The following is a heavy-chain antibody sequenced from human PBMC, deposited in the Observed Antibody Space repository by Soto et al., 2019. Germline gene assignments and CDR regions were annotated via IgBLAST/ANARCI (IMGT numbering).Heavy chain of an antibody. CDR1: GFTFSTHA. CDR2: ISNDGSKK. J-gene: IGHJ1*01. CDR3: ARATRGVTMIVAGYLEN. V-gene: IGHV3-30-3*01. D-gene: IGHD3-22*01. Sequence: GESLRLSCAASGFTFSTHAMRWVRPAPGKGLERVAVISNDGSKKYYADSVKGPFTTSIHTSKTTRYLQMNSLRAEDTQWHHCARATRGVTMIVAGYLENWGQSTLVTVSA.